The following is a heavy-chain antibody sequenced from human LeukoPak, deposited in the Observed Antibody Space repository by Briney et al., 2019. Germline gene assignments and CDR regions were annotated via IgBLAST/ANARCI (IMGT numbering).Heavy chain of an antibody. CDR3: AREGAGRPRFDY. D-gene: IGHD3-10*01. CDR1: GGSISSGGYY. J-gene: IGHJ4*02. Sequence: SETLSLTCTVSGGSISSGGYYWSWIRQHPGKGLEWIGYIYYSGSTYYNPSLKSRVTISVDTSKNQFSLKLSSVTAADTAVYYCAREGAGRPRFDYWGQGTLVTVSS. CDR2: IYYSGST. V-gene: IGHV4-31*03.